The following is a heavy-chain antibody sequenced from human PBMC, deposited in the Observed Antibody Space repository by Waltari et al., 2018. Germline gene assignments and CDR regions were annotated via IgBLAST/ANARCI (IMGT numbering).Heavy chain of an antibody. CDR1: GFTFSSYA. Sequence: QVQLVESGGGVVQPGRSLRLSCAASGFTFSSYAMHWVRPAPGKGLEWVAVISYDGSNKYYADSVKGRFTISRDNSKNTLYLQMNSLRAEDTAVYYCARWGSDNGNHYFDYWGQGTLVTVSS. J-gene: IGHJ4*02. CDR3: ARWGSDNGNHYFDY. V-gene: IGHV3-30*01. CDR2: ISYDGSNK. D-gene: IGHD1-1*01.